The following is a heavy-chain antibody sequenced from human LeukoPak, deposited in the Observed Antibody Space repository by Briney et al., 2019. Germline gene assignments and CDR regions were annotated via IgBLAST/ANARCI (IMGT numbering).Heavy chain of an antibody. J-gene: IGHJ3*02. V-gene: IGHV3-30-3*01. Sequence: GRSLRLSCAASGFTFSSYAMHWVRQAPGKGLEWVAVISYDGSNKYYADSLRGRFTISRDNSKNTLYLQMNSLRAEDTAVYYCAREGDYGDADAFDIWGQGTMVTVSS. CDR1: GFTFSSYA. CDR2: ISYDGSNK. D-gene: IGHD4/OR15-4a*01. CDR3: AREGDYGDADAFDI.